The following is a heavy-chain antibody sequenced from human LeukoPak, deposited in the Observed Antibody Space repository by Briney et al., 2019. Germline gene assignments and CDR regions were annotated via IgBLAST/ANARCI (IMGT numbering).Heavy chain of an antibody. J-gene: IGHJ4*02. CDR2: IIPIFGTA. V-gene: IGHV1-69*06. D-gene: IGHD2-15*01. Sequence: ASVKVSCKASGGTFSSYAISWVRQAPGQGLEWMGGIIPIFGTANYAQKFQGRVTITADKSTSTAYMELSSLRSEDTAVYYCAREPRDYCSGGSCYLRFDYWGQGTLVTVSS. CDR3: AREPRDYCSGGSCYLRFDY. CDR1: GGTFSSYA.